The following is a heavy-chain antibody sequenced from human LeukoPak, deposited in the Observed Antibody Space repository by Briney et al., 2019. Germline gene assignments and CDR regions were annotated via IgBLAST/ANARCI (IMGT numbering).Heavy chain of an antibody. CDR2: IWYDGSNK. J-gene: IGHJ5*02. CDR1: GFTFSSYG. D-gene: IGHD6-13*01. CDR3: ARDLQAAAGYNWFDP. V-gene: IGHV3-33*01. Sequence: PGRSLRLSCAASGFTFSSYGMHWVRQAPGKGLEWVAVIWYDGSNKYYADSVKGRFTISRDNSKNTLYLQMNSLRAEDTAVYYCARDLQAAAGYNWFDPWGRGTLVTVSS.